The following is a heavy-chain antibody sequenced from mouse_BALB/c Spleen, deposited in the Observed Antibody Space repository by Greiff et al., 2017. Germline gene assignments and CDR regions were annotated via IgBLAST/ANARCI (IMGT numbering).Heavy chain of an antibody. CDR1: GFSLTSYG. V-gene: IGHV2-9*02. J-gene: IGHJ1*01. D-gene: IGHD4-1*01. Sequence: VKLVESGPGLVAPSQSLSITCTVSGFSLTSYGVHWVRQPPGKGLEWLGVIWAGGSTNYNSALMSRLSISKDNSKSQVFLKMNSLQTDDTAMYYCARGHWDDWYFDVWGAGTTVTVSS. CDR3: ARGHWDDWYFDV. CDR2: IWAGGST.